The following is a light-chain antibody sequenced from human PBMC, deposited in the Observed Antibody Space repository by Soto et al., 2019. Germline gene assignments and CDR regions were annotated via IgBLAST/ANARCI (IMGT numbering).Light chain of an antibody. CDR3: SSYTSSSTL. CDR1: SSDVGAYTY. J-gene: IGLJ1*01. Sequence: SVLTQPRSVSGSPGQSVTISCTGTSSDVGAYTYVSWFQQHPGKAPKLIIYEVSDRPSGISSRFSGSKSGNTASLTISGLQTEDEADYYCSSYTSSSTLFGTGTKVTV. CDR2: EVS. V-gene: IGLV2-14*01.